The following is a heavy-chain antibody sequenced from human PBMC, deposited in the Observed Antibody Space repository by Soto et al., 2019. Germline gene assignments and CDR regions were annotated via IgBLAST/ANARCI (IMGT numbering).Heavy chain of an antibody. J-gene: IGHJ4*02. CDR3: ATSYYDSRRPIYYFDY. Sequence: SXKVSFKASGGTXNSYAIGLVRQAPGQGLEWMGGIIPIFCTANYAQKFQGRVTITADESTSTAYMELSSLKSEYTAVYYCATSYYDSRRPIYYFDYWGQGTLGTVSS. V-gene: IGHV1-69*13. CDR1: GGTXNSYA. CDR2: IIPIFCTA. D-gene: IGHD3-22*01.